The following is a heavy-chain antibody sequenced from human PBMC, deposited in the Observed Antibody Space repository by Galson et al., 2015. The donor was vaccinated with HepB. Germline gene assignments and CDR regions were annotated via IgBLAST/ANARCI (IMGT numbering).Heavy chain of an antibody. D-gene: IGHD1/OR15-1a*01. Sequence: SLRLSCAASGFTFSSYGMRWVRQAPGKGLEWVSFIWFDGTNKYYADSVKGRFTISRDNFRNTVYLQMNRMRAEATAVYYCARVPARNRSVYYFYGMDVWGLGTTATVSS. V-gene: IGHV3-33*01. CDR1: GFTFSSYG. CDR2: IWFDGTNK. CDR3: ARVPARNRSVYYFYGMDV. J-gene: IGHJ6*02.